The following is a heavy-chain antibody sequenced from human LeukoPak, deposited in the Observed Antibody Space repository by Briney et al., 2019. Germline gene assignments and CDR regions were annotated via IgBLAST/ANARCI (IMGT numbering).Heavy chain of an antibody. CDR3: ARGHGRNDY. V-gene: IGHV3-48*03. Sequence: GGSLRLSCAASGFAFSSYEMNWVRQAPGKGLEWVSYISSSGSTIYYADSVKGRFTIPRDNAKNSLYLQMNSLRAEDTAVYYCARGHGRNDYWGQGTLVTVSS. D-gene: IGHD2-8*01. CDR2: ISSSGSTI. CDR1: GFAFSSYE. J-gene: IGHJ4*02.